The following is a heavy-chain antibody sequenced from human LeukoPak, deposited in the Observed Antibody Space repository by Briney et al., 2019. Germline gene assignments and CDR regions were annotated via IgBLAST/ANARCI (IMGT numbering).Heavy chain of an antibody. J-gene: IGHJ1*01. CDR3: ASEGGDIVVVRGFQH. V-gene: IGHV4-30-2*01. CDR2: IYHSGST. CDR1: GGSISSGGYY. D-gene: IGHD2-2*01. Sequence: SETLSLTCTVSGGSISSGGYYWSWIRQPPGKGLEWIGYIYHSGSTYYNPSLKSRVTISVDRSKNQFSLKLSSVTAADTAVYYCASEGGDIVVVRGFQHWGQGTLVTVSS.